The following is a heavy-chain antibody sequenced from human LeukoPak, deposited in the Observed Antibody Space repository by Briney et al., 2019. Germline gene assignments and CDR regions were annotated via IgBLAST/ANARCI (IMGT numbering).Heavy chain of an antibody. CDR1: GFTFSSYA. J-gene: IGHJ4*02. CDR3: ARDGERWLQLFN. D-gene: IGHD5-24*01. CDR2: ISGSGGST. Sequence: PGGSLRLSCAASGFTFSSYAMSWVRQAPGKGLEWVSAISGSGGSTYYADSVKGRFTISRDNSKNTLYLQMNSLRAEDTAVYYCARDGERWLQLFNWGQGTLVTVSS. V-gene: IGHV3-23*01.